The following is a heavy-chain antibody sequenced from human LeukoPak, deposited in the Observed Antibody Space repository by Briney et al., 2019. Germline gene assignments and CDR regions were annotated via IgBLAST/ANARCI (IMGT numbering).Heavy chain of an antibody. Sequence: ASVKVSCKASGGTFSSYAISWVRQAPGQGLEWMGGIIPIFGTANYAQRFQGRVTMTRDMSTSTVYMELSSLRSEDTAIYYCARGGHVRVYDNSAYYGHEWGQGTLVTVSS. CDR1: GGTFSSYA. D-gene: IGHD3-22*01. V-gene: IGHV1-69*05. CDR3: ARGGHVRVYDNSAYYGHE. J-gene: IGHJ4*02. CDR2: IIPIFGTA.